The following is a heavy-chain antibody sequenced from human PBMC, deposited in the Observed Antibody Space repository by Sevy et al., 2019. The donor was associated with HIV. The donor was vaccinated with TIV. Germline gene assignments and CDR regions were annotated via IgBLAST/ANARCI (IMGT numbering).Heavy chain of an antibody. V-gene: IGHV1-2*02. CDR2: INPKNGDA. CDR3: VRGYFGSGSYRLLY. J-gene: IGHJ4*02. D-gene: IGHD3-10*01. CDR1: GYSFTGFY. Sequence: ASVKVSCKASGYSFTGFYIHWMRQAPGQGLEWMGWINPKNGDAKYAQKYQGRVTMTRDTSVTTTYMELTSLRSDETAMYYCVRGYFGSGSYRLLYWGQGAPVTVSS.